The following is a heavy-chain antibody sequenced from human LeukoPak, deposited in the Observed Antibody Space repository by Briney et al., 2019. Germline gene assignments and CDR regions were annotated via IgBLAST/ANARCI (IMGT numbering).Heavy chain of an antibody. V-gene: IGHV3-7*01. Sequence: GGSLRLSCAASGFTLSSYGMSWVRQAPGKGLEGVANIKQDGSEKYYVDSVKGRFTISRDNAKNSLYLQMNSLRAEDTAVYYCAGSPPLWNGDAFDIWGQGTMVTVSS. D-gene: IGHD1-1*01. CDR2: IKQDGSEK. CDR3: AGSPPLWNGDAFDI. J-gene: IGHJ3*02. CDR1: GFTLSSYG.